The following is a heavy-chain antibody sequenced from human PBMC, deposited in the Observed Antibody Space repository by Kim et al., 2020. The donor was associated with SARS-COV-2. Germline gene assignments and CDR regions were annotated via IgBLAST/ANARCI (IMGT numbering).Heavy chain of an antibody. CDR1: GFTFATYG. Sequence: GGSLRLSCVASGFTFATYGMSWVRHTPGKGLEWVAVITRSGDTSYHADSVKGRFTISRDNSKNMLFLQMNSLRAEDTAVYYCAAPLSGWYDYWGLGTQVTVSS. CDR2: ITRSGDTS. J-gene: IGHJ4*02. D-gene: IGHD6-19*01. V-gene: IGHV3-23*01. CDR3: AAPLSGWYDY.